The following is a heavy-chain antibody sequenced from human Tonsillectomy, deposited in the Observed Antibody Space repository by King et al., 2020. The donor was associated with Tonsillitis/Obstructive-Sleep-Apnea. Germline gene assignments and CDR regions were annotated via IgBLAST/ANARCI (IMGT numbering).Heavy chain of an antibody. CDR2: IYYSGST. Sequence: VQLQESGPGLVKPSETLSLTCTVSGGSISSYYWSWIRPPPGKGLEWIGYIYYSGSTNYNPSLKSRVTISVDTSKNQFSLKLSSVTAADTAVYYCARGESYDSSGYYSSPTFDYWGQGTLVTVSS. V-gene: IGHV4-59*01. D-gene: IGHD3-22*01. J-gene: IGHJ4*02. CDR3: ARGESYDSSGYYSSPTFDY. CDR1: GGSISSYY.